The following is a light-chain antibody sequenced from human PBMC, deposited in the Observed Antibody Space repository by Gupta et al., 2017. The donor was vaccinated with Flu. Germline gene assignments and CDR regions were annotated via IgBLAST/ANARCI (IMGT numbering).Light chain of an antibody. J-gene: IGLJ2*01. CDR1: ALPKQY. Sequence: SYELTQPPSVSVSPGQTARNTCSGDALPKQYAYWYQQKPGQAPVLVIYNDSERPSGIPERFSGSSSGTTVTLTISGVQAEDEADYYCQSADSSGTYVVFGGGTKLTVL. CDR3: QSADSSGTYVV. V-gene: IGLV3-25*02. CDR2: NDS.